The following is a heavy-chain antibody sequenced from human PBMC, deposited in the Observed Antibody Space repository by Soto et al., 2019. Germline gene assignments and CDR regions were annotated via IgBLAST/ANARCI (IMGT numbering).Heavy chain of an antibody. J-gene: IGHJ5*02. CDR1: GFTFSSYA. D-gene: IGHD3-22*01. Sequence: PGGSLRLSCAASGFTFSSYAMSWVRQAPGKGLEWVSAISGSGGSTYYADSVKGRFTISRDNSKNTLYLQMNSLRAEDTAVYYCAKERYYYDSSGYYPNWFDPWGQGTLVTVSS. CDR2: ISGSGGST. V-gene: IGHV3-23*01. CDR3: AKERYYYDSSGYYPNWFDP.